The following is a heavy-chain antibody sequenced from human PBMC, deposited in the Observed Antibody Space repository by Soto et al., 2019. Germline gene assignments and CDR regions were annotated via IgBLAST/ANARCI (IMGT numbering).Heavy chain of an antibody. V-gene: IGHV3-49*04. Sequence: GGSLRLSCAASGFTFSSYAMSWVRQAPGKGLEWVGFIRSEAYGGTTEYAASVKGRFTISRDDSKSIAYLQMNSLKTEDTAVYYCTRDRYFSFDIWGQGTMVTVSS. CDR3: TRDRYFSFDI. CDR1: GFTFSSYA. D-gene: IGHD1-20*01. CDR2: IRSEAYGGTT. J-gene: IGHJ3*02.